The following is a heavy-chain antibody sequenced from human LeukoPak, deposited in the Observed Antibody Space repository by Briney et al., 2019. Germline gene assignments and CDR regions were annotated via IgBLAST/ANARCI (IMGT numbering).Heavy chain of an antibody. CDR2: ISSSSSYI. Sequence: GGSLRLSCAASGFTFSSYSMNWVRQAPGKGLEWVSSISSSSSYIYYADSVKGRFTISRDNAKNSLYLQMNSLSAEDTAVYYCARGGGSGWYWNDAFDIWGQGTMVTVSS. J-gene: IGHJ3*02. D-gene: IGHD6-19*01. CDR3: ARGGGSGWYWNDAFDI. V-gene: IGHV3-21*01. CDR1: GFTFSSYS.